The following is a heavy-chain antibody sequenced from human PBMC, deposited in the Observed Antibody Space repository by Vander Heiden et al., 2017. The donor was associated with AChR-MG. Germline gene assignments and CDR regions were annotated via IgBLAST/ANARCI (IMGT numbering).Heavy chain of an antibody. V-gene: IGHV4-39*01. CDR3: ARGVAGYCSGGSCYYYYGMDV. Sequence: QLQLQESGPGLVKPSETLSLTCTVSGGSISSSSYYWGWIRPPPGKGLEWIGSIYYSGSTYYNPSLKSRVTISVDTSKNQFSLKLSSVTAADTAVYYCARGVAGYCSGGSCYYYYGMDVWGQGTTVTVSS. J-gene: IGHJ6*02. D-gene: IGHD2-15*01. CDR2: IYYSGST. CDR1: GGSISSSSYY.